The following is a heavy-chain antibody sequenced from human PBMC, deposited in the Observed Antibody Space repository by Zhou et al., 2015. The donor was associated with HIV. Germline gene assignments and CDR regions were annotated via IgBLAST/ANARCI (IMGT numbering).Heavy chain of an antibody. CDR1: GGTFSSYA. J-gene: IGHJ4*02. D-gene: IGHD3-22*01. Sequence: QVQLVQSGAEVKKPGSSVKVSCKASGGTFSSYAISWVRQAPGQGLEWMGGIIPIFGTANYAQKFQGRVTITADESTSTAYMELSSLRSEDTAVYYCARTEYRNYYDSSGYYYYFDYWGQGTLVTVSS. V-gene: IGHV1-69*01. CDR2: IIPIFGTA. CDR3: ARTEYRNYYDSSGYYYYFDY.